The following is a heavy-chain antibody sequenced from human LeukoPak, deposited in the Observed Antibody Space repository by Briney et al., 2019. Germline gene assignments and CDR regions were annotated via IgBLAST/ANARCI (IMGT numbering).Heavy chain of an antibody. Sequence: GGSLRLSCAASGFTFSSYNMNWVRQAPGKGLEWVSSTTSSSSYIYYADSVKGRFTISRDNAKNSLYLQMNSLRAEDTAVYYCARDSRWNPLYYYYYMDVWGKGTTVTVSS. CDR1: GFTFSSYN. CDR3: ARDSRWNPLYYYYYMDV. V-gene: IGHV3-21*01. J-gene: IGHJ6*03. D-gene: IGHD1-1*01. CDR2: TTSSSSYI.